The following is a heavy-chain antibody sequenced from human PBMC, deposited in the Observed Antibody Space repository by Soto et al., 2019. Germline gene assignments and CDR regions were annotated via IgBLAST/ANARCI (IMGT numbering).Heavy chain of an antibody. D-gene: IGHD2-8*01. CDR3: ARHNDCTNGVCYPDDAFDI. V-gene: IGHV4-59*08. CDR1: GGSISSYY. Sequence: SETLSLTCTVSGGSISSYYWSWIRQPPGKGLEWIGYIYYSGSTNYNPSLKSRVTISVDTSKNQFSLKLSSVTAADTAVYYCARHNDCTNGVCYPDDAFDIWGQGTVVTVSS. J-gene: IGHJ3*02. CDR2: IYYSGST.